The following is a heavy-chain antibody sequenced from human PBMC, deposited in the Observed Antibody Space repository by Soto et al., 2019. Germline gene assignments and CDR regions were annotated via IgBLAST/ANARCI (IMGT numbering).Heavy chain of an antibody. Sequence: QVQLVESGGGVVQPGRSLRLSCAASGFTFSSYGMHWVRQAPGKGLEWVAVIWYDGSNKYYADSVKGRFTISRDNSKNTLYLQMNSLRAEDTAVYYCARECYDSSGYFSSYYYYGMDVW. D-gene: IGHD3-22*01. CDR1: GFTFSSYG. CDR3: ARECYDSSGYFSSYYYYGMDV. CDR2: IWYDGSNK. J-gene: IGHJ6*01. V-gene: IGHV3-33*01.